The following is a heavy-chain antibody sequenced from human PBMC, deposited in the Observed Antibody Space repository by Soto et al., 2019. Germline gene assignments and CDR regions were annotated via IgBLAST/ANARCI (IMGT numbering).Heavy chain of an antibody. Sequence: EVQRVESGGGLVKPGGSLRLSCAAAGFTFSSYSMNWVRQAPGKGLEWVSSISRSSSYIYYADSVKGRFTSSRDNAKNEHDMQMNSLSVEETAVYYCARDLRVYVSFRFDPWGQGTMVTVSS. D-gene: IGHD3-16*01. CDR3: ARDLRVYVSFRFDP. CDR1: GFTFSSYS. V-gene: IGHV3-21*04. J-gene: IGHJ5*02. CDR2: ISRSSSYI.